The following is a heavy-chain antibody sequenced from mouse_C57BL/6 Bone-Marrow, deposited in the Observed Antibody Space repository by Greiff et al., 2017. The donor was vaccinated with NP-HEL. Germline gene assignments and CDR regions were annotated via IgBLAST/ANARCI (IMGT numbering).Heavy chain of an antibody. D-gene: IGHD2-2*01. J-gene: IGHJ1*03. CDR3: ARYYGYGDWYFDV. CDR1: GYTFTNYW. Sequence: QVQLQQPGAELVRPGTSVKMSCKASGYTFTNYWIGWAKQRPGHGLEWIGDIYPGGGYTNYNEKFKGKATLTADKSSSTAYMQFSSLTSEDAAIYYCARYYGYGDWYFDVWGTGTTVTVSS. CDR2: IYPGGGYT. V-gene: IGHV1-63*01.